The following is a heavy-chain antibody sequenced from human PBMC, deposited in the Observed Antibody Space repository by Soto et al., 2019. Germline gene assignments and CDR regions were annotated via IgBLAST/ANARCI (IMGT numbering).Heavy chain of an antibody. D-gene: IGHD1-26*01. CDR1: GFTFTSFA. Sequence: EVQLLESGGGLVQPGGSLRLSCAASGFTFTSFAMTWVRQAPGKGLEWVSAVRGSGIETFYADSVRGRFTISRDNSRNPLYLQMDSLRTEDAGVYYCAKDAGGSDLLNSWGQGTLVTVSS. CDR3: AKDAGGSDLLNS. CDR2: VRGSGIET. J-gene: IGHJ4*02. V-gene: IGHV3-23*01.